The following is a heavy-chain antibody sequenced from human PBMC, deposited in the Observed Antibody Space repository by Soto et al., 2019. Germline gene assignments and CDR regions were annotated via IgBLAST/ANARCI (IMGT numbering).Heavy chain of an antibody. CDR3: ATNYASYYYYGMDV. CDR1: GGSISSRSYD. D-gene: IGHD4-4*01. CDR2: IYYSGST. Sequence: PSETLSLACTVSGGSISSRSYDWGWIRQPPGKGLEWIGSIYYSGSTYYNPSLKSRVTISVDTSKNQFSLKLSSVTAADTAVYYCATNYASYYYYGMDVWGQGTTVTVSS. V-gene: IGHV4-39*01. J-gene: IGHJ6*02.